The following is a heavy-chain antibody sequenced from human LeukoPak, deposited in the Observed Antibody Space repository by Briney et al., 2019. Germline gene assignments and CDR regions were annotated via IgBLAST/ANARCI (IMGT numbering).Heavy chain of an antibody. Sequence: GGSLRLSCAASGFTFSSYAMSWVRQAPGKGLEWVSAISGSGGSTYYADSVKGRFTISRDNSKNTLYLQMNSLRAEDTAVYYCAKWDIVLMVYAAVDYWGQGTLVTVSS. CDR3: AKWDIVLMVYAAVDY. D-gene: IGHD2-8*01. J-gene: IGHJ4*02. CDR1: GFTFSSYA. V-gene: IGHV3-23*01. CDR2: ISGSGGST.